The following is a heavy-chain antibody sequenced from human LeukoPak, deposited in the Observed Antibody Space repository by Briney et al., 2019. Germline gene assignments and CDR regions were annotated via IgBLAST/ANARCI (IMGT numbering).Heavy chain of an antibody. J-gene: IGHJ4*02. Sequence: SDTLSLTCAVSGYSITSSSWWGWIRQPPGKGLEWIGYIYHSGTTYYNPSLKSRVTISLDTSKNQFSLKLSSVTAADTAVYYCARGAYGSSWYFGRWGQGTQVTVSS. CDR3: ARGAYGSSWYFGR. CDR1: GYSITSSSW. D-gene: IGHD6-13*01. V-gene: IGHV4-28*03. CDR2: IYHSGTT.